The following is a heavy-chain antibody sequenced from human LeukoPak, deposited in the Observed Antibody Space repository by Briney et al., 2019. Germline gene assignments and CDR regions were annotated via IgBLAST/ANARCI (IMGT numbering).Heavy chain of an antibody. D-gene: IGHD3-3*01. V-gene: IGHV4-38-2*02. CDR3: ARHSYYDFWSVKRAFDI. J-gene: IGHJ3*02. CDR2: IYHSGST. CDR1: GYSISSGYY. Sequence: SETLSLTCTVSGYSISSGYYWGWIRQPPGKGLEWIGSIYHSGSTYYNPSLKSRVTISVDTSKNQFSLKLSSVTAADTAVYYCARHSYYDFWSVKRAFDIWGQGTMVTVSS.